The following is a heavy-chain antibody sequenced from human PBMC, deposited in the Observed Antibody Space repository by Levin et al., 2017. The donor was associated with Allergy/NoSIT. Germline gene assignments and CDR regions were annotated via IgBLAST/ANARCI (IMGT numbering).Heavy chain of an antibody. Sequence: GGSLRLSCAASGFTFSAYAMSWVRQAPGKGLEWVSGIRSSGGTTYYADSVKGRFTVSRDNSKNTLFLQMNSLRAEDTAVYYCAKVLHTGPTRGDYFDYWGQGTPVTVSS. J-gene: IGHJ4*02. CDR2: IRSSGGTT. V-gene: IGHV3-23*01. CDR1: GFTFSAYA. D-gene: IGHD2-15*01. CDR3: AKVLHTGPTRGDYFDY.